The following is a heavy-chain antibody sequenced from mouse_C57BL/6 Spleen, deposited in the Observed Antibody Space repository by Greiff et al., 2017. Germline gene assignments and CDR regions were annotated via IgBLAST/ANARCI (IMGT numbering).Heavy chain of an antibody. V-gene: IGHV1-42*01. Sequence: EVQRVESGPELVKPGASVKISCKASGYSFTGYYMNWVKQSPEKSLEWIGEINPSTGGTTYNQKFKAKATLTVDKSSSTAYMQLKSLTSEDSAVYYCARKESSPFAYWGQGTLVTVSA. CDR2: INPSTGGT. CDR3: ARKESSPFAY. CDR1: GYSFTGYY. D-gene: IGHD1-1*01. J-gene: IGHJ3*01.